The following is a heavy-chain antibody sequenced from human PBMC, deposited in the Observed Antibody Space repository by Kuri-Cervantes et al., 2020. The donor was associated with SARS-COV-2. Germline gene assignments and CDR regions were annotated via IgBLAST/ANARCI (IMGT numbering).Heavy chain of an antibody. CDR1: GYSISSGYY. J-gene: IGHJ3*02. Sequence: GSLRLSCTVSGYSISSGYYWGWIRQPPGKGLGWIGSIYHSGSTYYNPSLKSRVTISVDTSKNQFSLKLSSLTAADTAVYYCARIVGNDAFDIWGQGTMVTVSS. CDR3: ARIVGNDAFDI. V-gene: IGHV4-38-2*02. CDR2: IYHSGST. D-gene: IGHD2-21*01.